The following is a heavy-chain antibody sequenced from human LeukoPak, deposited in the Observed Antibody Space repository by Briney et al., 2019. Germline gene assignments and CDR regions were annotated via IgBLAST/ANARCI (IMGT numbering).Heavy chain of an antibody. CDR2: IRNDETNK. CDR1: GFTFSTYG. Sequence: GGSLRLSCAASGFTFSTYGMHWVRQAPGKGLEWVAFIRNDETNKYYADSVRGRFTISRDNSRNTLYLQMNTLRPEDTAVYYCARVVRFDSSGKQDYWGQGTLVTVSS. D-gene: IGHD3-22*01. CDR3: ARVVRFDSSGKQDY. V-gene: IGHV3-30*02. J-gene: IGHJ4*02.